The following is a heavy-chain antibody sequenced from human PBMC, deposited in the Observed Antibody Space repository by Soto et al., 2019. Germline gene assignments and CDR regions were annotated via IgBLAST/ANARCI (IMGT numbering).Heavy chain of an antibody. V-gene: IGHV4-39*01. CDR3: ARTRAVWFDP. Sequence: QLQLQESGPGLVKPSETLSLTCTVSGGSISSSSYYWDWIRQPPGKGLEWIGSIYYSGSTYYNPSLKSRVTISVDTSKNQFSLKLSSVTAADTAVYYCARTRAVWFDPWGQGTLVTVSS. CDR1: GGSISSSSYY. J-gene: IGHJ5*02. D-gene: IGHD6-19*01. CDR2: IYYSGST.